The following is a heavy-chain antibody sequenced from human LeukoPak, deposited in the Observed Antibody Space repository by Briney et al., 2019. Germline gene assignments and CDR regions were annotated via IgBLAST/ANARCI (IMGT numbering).Heavy chain of an antibody. CDR3: ARVSSGWHGFNY. CDR1: GYTFTGYY. J-gene: IGHJ4*02. D-gene: IGHD6-19*01. Sequence: GASVKVSCKASGYTFTGYYIHWVRQAPGQGLEWMGWINPNSGGTNYAQKFQGRVTMTRDTSISTAYMELSRLRSDDTAVYYCARVSSGWHGFNYWGQGTLVTVSS. CDR2: INPNSGGT. V-gene: IGHV1-2*02.